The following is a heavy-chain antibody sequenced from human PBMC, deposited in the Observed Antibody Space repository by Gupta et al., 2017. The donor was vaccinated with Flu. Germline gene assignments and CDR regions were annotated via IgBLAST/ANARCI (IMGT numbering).Heavy chain of an antibody. Sequence: QVQLVQSGAEVKKPGASVKVSCKASGYTFTSYDINWVRQATGQGLEWMGWMNPYSGNTGYAQKFQGRVTMTRNTSISTAYMELSSLRSEDTAVYYCARGMYYDFWSGSADYYYGMDVWGQGTTVTVSS. J-gene: IGHJ6*02. CDR2: MNPYSGNT. D-gene: IGHD3-3*01. V-gene: IGHV1-8*01. CDR3: ARGMYYDFWSGSADYYYGMDV. CDR1: GYTFTSYD.